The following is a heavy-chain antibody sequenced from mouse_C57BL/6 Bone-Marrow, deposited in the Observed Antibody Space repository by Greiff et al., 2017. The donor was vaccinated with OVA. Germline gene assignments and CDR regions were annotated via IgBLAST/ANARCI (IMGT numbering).Heavy chain of an antibody. J-gene: IGHJ2*01. CDR1: GFTFSDYY. D-gene: IGHD1-1*02. CDR2: INYDGSST. CDR3: ARYYGGYYFDY. Sequence: VQLKESEGGLVQPGSSMKLSCTASGFTFSDYYMAWVRQVPEKGLEWVANINYDGSSTYYLDSLKSRFIISRDNAKNILYLQMSSLKSEDTATYYCARYYGGYYFDYWGQGTTLTVSS. V-gene: IGHV5-16*01.